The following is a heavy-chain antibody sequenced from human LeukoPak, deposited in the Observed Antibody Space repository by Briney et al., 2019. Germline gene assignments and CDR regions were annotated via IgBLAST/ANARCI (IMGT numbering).Heavy chain of an antibody. J-gene: IGHJ6*03. Sequence: SVKLSCKASGGTFSSYTISWVRQAPGQGLEWMGGFIPIFGTANYAQKFQGRVTITTDESTSTAYMELSSLRSEDTAVYYCARGVVVPAAIQGYYMDVWGKATTVTVSS. V-gene: IGHV1-69*05. CDR1: GGTFSSYT. D-gene: IGHD2-2*01. CDR2: FIPIFGTA. CDR3: ARGVVVPAAIQGYYMDV.